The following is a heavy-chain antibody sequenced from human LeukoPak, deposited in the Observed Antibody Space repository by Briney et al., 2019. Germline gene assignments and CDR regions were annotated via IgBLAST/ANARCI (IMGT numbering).Heavy chain of an antibody. CDR3: TGGDVVSRLTLLREQITP. Sequence: PGGSLRLSCAASGFIFRSHEMNWVRQAPGKGLEWVSYISTSGSTTYYADSVKGRFSISRDNAKNSLYLQINSLRAEDTAVYYCTGGDVVSRLTLLREQITPWGQGTLVTVSS. CDR1: GFIFRSHE. CDR2: ISTSGSTT. J-gene: IGHJ5*02. D-gene: IGHD2-8*02. V-gene: IGHV3-48*03.